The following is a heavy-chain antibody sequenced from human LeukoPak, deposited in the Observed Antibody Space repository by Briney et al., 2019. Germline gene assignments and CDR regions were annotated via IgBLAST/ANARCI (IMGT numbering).Heavy chain of an antibody. J-gene: IGHJ4*02. Sequence: GGSLRLSCTASGFTSTTYSMDWVRQAPGKGLEWVSSIDNSGTYIYYADSVKGRFTISRGNSKNSLYLQMNSLRAEDTAVYYCARDLNWETYWGQGTLVTVSS. CDR2: IDNSGTYI. D-gene: IGHD7-27*01. CDR1: GFTSTTYS. CDR3: ARDLNWETY. V-gene: IGHV3-21*01.